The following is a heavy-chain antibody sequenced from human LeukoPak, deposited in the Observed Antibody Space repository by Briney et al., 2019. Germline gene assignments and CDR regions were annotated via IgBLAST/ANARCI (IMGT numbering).Heavy chain of an antibody. CDR2: ISYDGSNK. CDR3: AGSSGWSHGGLVDY. J-gene: IGHJ4*02. D-gene: IGHD6-19*01. CDR1: GFTFSSYA. V-gene: IGHV3-30*04. Sequence: AGGSLRLSCAASGFTFSSYAMHWVRQAPGKGLEWVAVISYDGSNKYYADSVKGRFTISRDNSKNTLYLQMNSLRAEDTAVYYCAGSSGWSHGGLVDYWGQGTLVTVSS.